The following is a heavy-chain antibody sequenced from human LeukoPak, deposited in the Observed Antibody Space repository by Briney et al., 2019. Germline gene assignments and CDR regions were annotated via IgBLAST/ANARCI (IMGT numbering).Heavy chain of an antibody. Sequence: GGSLRLSCAASGFIFSSYSMNRGRQAPGRGLEWLSYISSGSGTIYYADSVKGRFTISRDNAKNSVYLQMNSLGDEDTAVYYCARGGNIDFWGQGTLVTVSS. CDR3: ARGGNIDF. CDR1: GFIFSSYS. D-gene: IGHD3-10*01. CDR2: ISSGSGTI. V-gene: IGHV3-48*02. J-gene: IGHJ4*02.